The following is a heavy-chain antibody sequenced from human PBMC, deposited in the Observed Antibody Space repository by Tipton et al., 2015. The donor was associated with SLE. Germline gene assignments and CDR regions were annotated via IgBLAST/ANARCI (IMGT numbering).Heavy chain of an antibody. V-gene: IGHV4-30-4*01. D-gene: IGHD6-19*01. J-gene: IGHJ3*02. Sequence: TLSLTCTVSGGSISSGDYYWSWIRQPPGKGLEWIGYIYYSGSTYYSPSLKSRVTISVDTSKNQFSLKLNSVTAADTAVYYCARVNSGWHGHDAFDIWGQGTMVTVSS. CDR3: ARVNSGWHGHDAFDI. CDR1: GGSISSGDYY. CDR2: IYYSGST.